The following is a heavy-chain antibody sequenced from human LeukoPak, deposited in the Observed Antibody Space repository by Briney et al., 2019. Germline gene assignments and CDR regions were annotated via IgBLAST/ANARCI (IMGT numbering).Heavy chain of an antibody. D-gene: IGHD2-8*01. CDR1: GGSISRSGYY. CDR3: ARGGVLYYAGV. V-gene: IGHV4-39*01. CDR2: LYNTETT. J-gene: IGHJ6*04. Sequence: SETLSLTCSVSGGSISRSGYYWGWIRQPPGKGLEWIGSLYNTETTYSNPSLQSRVTISVDTSKNQLSLKLSSVTAADTAVYYCARGGVLYYAGVWGKGTTVTVSS.